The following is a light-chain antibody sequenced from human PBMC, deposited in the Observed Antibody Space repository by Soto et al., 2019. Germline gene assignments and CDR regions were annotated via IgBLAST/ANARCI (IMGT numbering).Light chain of an antibody. CDR1: QSVSTY. CDR3: QQRSNWPPIT. CDR2: DAS. J-gene: IGKJ5*01. V-gene: IGKV3-11*01. Sequence: ETVLTQSPATLSLSPGERATLSCRASQSVSTYLAWYQQKPGQAPRLLIYDASNRATGIPARFSGSGSGTDFTLTITILEPEDFAVYYCQQRSNWPPITFGQGTRLEIK.